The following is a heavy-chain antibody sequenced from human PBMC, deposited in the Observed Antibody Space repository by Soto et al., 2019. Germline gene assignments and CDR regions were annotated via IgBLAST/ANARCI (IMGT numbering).Heavy chain of an antibody. V-gene: IGHV4-59*01. Sequence: QVQLQESGPGLVKPSETLSLTCTVSGGSISSYYWSWIRQPPGKGLEWIGYIYYSGSTNYNPSLKSRVTISVDTCKNQFSLKLSSVTAADTAVYYCARGGANYDFWSGYYFSWFDPWGQGTLVTVSS. CDR1: GGSISSYY. D-gene: IGHD3-3*01. CDR2: IYYSGST. J-gene: IGHJ5*02. CDR3: ARGGANYDFWSGYYFSWFDP.